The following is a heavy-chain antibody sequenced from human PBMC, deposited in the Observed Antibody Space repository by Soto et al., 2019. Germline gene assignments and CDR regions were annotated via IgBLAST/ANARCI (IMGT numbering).Heavy chain of an antibody. J-gene: IGHJ4*02. V-gene: IGHV3-23*01. CDR3: AKGGGGGGSWDY. CDR2: ISGSGGST. D-gene: IGHD2-15*01. CDR1: GFTFSSYA. Sequence: EVQLLESGGGLVQPGGSLRLSCAASGFTFSSYAMSWVRQAPGKGLEWVSAISGSGGSTYYAGSVKGRFTISRDNSKNTLYLQMNSLRAEDTAVYYCAKGGGGGGSWDYWGQGTLVTVSS.